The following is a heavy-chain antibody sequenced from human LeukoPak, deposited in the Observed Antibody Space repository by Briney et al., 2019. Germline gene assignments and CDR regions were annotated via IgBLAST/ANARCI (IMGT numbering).Heavy chain of an antibody. CDR1: GYTFTSYY. Sequence: ASVKVSCKASGYTFTSYYMHWVRQAPGQGLEWMGIINPSGGSTSYAQKFQGRVTMTRDTSISTAYMELSRLRSDDTAVYYCAREGDCSSTSCQAWFDPWGQGTLVTVSS. CDR2: INPSGGST. D-gene: IGHD2-2*01. J-gene: IGHJ5*02. V-gene: IGHV1-46*01. CDR3: AREGDCSSTSCQAWFDP.